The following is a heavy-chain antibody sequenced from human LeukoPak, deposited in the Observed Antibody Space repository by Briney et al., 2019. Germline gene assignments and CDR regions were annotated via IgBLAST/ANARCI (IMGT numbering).Heavy chain of an antibody. V-gene: IGHV5-51*01. CDR2: IYPGDADT. D-gene: IGHD6-19*01. CDR3: ARHNTVAGFDP. J-gene: IGHJ5*02. Sequence: GESLKISCKGSGYSFTSYWIGWVRQLPGKGLEWMGIIYPGDADTRYSPSFQGQVTISADKSNSTAYLQWSSLKASDTAMYYCARHNTVAGFDPWGQGTLVTVSS. CDR1: GYSFTSYW.